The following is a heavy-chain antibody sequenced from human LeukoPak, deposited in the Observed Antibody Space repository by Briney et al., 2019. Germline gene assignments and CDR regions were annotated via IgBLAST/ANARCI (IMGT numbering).Heavy chain of an antibody. CDR2: INPNSGGT. D-gene: IGHD6-19*01. V-gene: IGHV1-2*02. Sequence: ASVKVSCKASGYTFTGYYMHWVRQAPGQGLEWIGWINPNSGGTNYAQKFQGRVTMTRDTPISTAYMELSRLRSDDTAVYYCARDRKGSGWYTHFDPGGQGTLVTVSS. CDR1: GYTFTGYY. J-gene: IGHJ5*02. CDR3: ARDRKGSGWYTHFDP.